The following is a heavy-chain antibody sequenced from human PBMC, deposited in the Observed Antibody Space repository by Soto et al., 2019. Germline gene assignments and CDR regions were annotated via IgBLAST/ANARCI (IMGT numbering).Heavy chain of an antibody. CDR2: INHSGST. Sequence: QVQLQQWGAGLLKPSETLSLTCAVYGGSFSGYYWSWIRQPPGQGLEWLGEINHSGSTNYNPSLRSRVTRSVETSKNQFTLKLSPVTAAVTAVYYCTREVVVVPAAAHYYYYYMDVWGKGTTVTVS. CDR3: TREVVVVPAAAHYYYYYMDV. CDR1: GGSFSGYY. J-gene: IGHJ6*03. V-gene: IGHV4-34*01. D-gene: IGHD2-2*01.